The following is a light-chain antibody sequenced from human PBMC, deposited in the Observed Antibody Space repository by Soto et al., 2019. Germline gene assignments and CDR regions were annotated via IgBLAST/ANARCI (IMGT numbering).Light chain of an antibody. V-gene: IGLV1-44*01. Sequence: QSVLTQAPSASGTPGQRVTISCSGSNSNIGSNTVSWYQQVPGTAPTVLIYNNDQRPSGVADRLSGSTSGTSASLAIGGLQSEDEADYYCAAWDGSLNGWVFGGGTKLTVL. CDR2: NND. J-gene: IGLJ3*02. CDR3: AAWDGSLNGWV. CDR1: NSNIGSNT.